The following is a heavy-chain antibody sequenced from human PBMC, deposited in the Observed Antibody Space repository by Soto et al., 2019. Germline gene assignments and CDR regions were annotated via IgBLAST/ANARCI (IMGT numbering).Heavy chain of an antibody. CDR2: IYYSGST. CDR1: GGSISSYY. Sequence: SETLSLTCTVSGGSISSYYWSWIRQPPGKGLERIGYIYYSGSTNYNPSLKSRVTISVDTSKNQFSLKLSSVTAADTAVYYCARNYGDYTMFDPWGQGTLVTVSS. J-gene: IGHJ5*02. CDR3: ARNYGDYTMFDP. V-gene: IGHV4-59*01. D-gene: IGHD4-17*01.